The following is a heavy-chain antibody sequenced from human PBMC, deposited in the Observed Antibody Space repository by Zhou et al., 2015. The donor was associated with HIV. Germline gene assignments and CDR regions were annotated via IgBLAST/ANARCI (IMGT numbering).Heavy chain of an antibody. CDR1: RGTFSTFG. J-gene: IGHJ4*02. V-gene: IGHV1-69*01. D-gene: IGHD3-10*01. CDR3: ASATLLFGELSPLDY. Sequence: QVQLVQSGPEVKKPGSSVKVSCKASRGTFSTFGVSWVRQAPGQGLEWMGGIIPVLPTPSYSEKFRGRVTISADESPSTVYMELSGLRFEDTAVYYCASATLLFGELSPLDYWGQGTLVTVSS. CDR2: IIPVLPTP.